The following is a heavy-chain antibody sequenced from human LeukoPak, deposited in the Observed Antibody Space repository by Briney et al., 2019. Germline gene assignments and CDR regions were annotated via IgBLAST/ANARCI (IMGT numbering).Heavy chain of an antibody. CDR1: GGSISSSSYY. CDR2: IYYSGST. J-gene: IGHJ4*02. V-gene: IGHV4-39*01. CDR3: ASGESLSNSALDY. D-gene: IGHD4-23*01. Sequence: PSESPSLTCTVSGGSISSSSYYWGWIRQPPGKGLEWIGSIYYSGSTYYNPSLKSRVTISVDTSKNQFSLKLSSVTAADTAVYYCASGESLSNSALDYWGQGTLVTVSS.